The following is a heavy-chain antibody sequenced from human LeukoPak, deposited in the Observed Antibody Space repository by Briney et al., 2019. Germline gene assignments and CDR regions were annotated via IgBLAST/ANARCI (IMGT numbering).Heavy chain of an antibody. Sequence: SETLSLTCTVSGGSISSYYWSWIRQPPGKGLEWIGYIYYSGSTNYNPSLKSRVTLSVDTSKNQFSLKLSSVTAADTAVYYCARHTYDILTGYYNGGFDYRGQGTLVTVSS. CDR2: IYYSGST. J-gene: IGHJ4*02. CDR3: ARHTYDILTGYYNGGFDY. CDR1: GGSISSYY. V-gene: IGHV4-59*08. D-gene: IGHD3-9*01.